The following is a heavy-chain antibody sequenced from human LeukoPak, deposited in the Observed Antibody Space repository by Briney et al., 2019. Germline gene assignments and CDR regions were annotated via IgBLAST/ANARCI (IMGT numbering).Heavy chain of an antibody. J-gene: IGHJ4*02. CDR3: ARDLAWGAFDY. D-gene: IGHD7-27*01. Sequence: PGGSLRLSCAASEFTFSSYGMSWVRQAPGKGLEWVSAISGSGGSTYYADSVKGRFTISRDNSKNTLSLQMNSLRVEDTAVYYCARDLAWGAFDYWGQGTLVTVSS. CDR1: EFTFSSYG. CDR2: ISGSGGST. V-gene: IGHV3-23*01.